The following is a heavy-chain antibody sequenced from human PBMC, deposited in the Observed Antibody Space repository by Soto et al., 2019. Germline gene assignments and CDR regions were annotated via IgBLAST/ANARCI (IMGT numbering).Heavy chain of an antibody. CDR1: GFTFSSYA. J-gene: IGHJ4*02. D-gene: IGHD3-10*01. CDR3: ARDKKYYYGSGSYNPPRFDY. V-gene: IGHV3-30-3*01. CDR2: ISYDGSNK. Sequence: GGSLRLSCAASGFTFSSYAMHWVRQAPGKGLEWVAVISYDGSNKYYADSVKGRFTISRDNSKNTLYLQMNSLRAEDTAVYYCARDKKYYYGSGSYNPPRFDYWGQGTLVTVSS.